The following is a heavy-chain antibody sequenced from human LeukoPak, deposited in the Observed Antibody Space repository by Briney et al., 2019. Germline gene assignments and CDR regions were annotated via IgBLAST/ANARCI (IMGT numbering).Heavy chain of an antibody. J-gene: IGHJ1*01. CDR2: ISGSGGST. V-gene: IGHV3-23*01. CDR3: AKDQGIQLWLKYFQH. CDR1: GFTFTNYA. Sequence: GGSLRLSCAASGFTFTNYAMTWVRQAPGKGLEWLSAISGSGGSTYYADSVKGRFTISRDNSKNTLYLQMNTLRADDTAVYYCAKDQGIQLWLKYFQHWGQGTLVTVSS. D-gene: IGHD5-18*01.